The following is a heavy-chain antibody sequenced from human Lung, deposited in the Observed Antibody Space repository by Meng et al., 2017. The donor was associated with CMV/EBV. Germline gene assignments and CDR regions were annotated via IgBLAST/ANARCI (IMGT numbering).Heavy chain of an antibody. CDR3: ARTLGSTRFYFCNALGV. CDR1: GGTFSSYA. V-gene: IGHV1-69*05. J-gene: IGHJ6*01. D-gene: IGHD1-7*01. CDR2: IIPIFGTT. Sequence: SVKVSCKASGGTFSSYAISWVRQAPGQGLEWMGGIIPIFGTTNYAQNFQGRLTITTDESTSTAYMELGSLRSEDTAVYYCARTLGSTRFYFCNALGVWVQGHXVTVDS.